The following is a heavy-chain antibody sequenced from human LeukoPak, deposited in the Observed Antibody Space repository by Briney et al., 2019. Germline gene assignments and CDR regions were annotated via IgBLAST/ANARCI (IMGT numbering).Heavy chain of an antibody. J-gene: IGHJ3*01. CDR3: VAGDWGARDSFDL. CDR1: GFTFSNYA. Sequence: GGSLRLSCAASGFTFSNYAMSWVRQAPGKGLEWVSGISGSGAGTYYADSVKGRFSISRDNAKNSFFLQMSSLRAEDTSVYYCVAGDWGARDSFDLWGRGTMVTVSS. D-gene: IGHD2-21*02. V-gene: IGHV3-23*01. CDR2: ISGSGAGT.